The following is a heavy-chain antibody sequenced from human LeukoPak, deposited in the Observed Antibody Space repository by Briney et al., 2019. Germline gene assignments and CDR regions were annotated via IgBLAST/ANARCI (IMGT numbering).Heavy chain of an antibody. CDR3: ARGANIRNFDY. J-gene: IGHJ4*02. D-gene: IGHD2/OR15-2a*01. V-gene: IGHV3-30*04. CDR2: ISYDGSNK. Sequence: GGSLRLSCAASGFTFSSYAMHWVRQAPGKGLEWVAVISYDGSNKYYADSVKGRFNISRDSSKNTLYLQMNSLRAEDTAVYYCARGANIRNFDYWGQGTLVTVSS. CDR1: GFTFSSYA.